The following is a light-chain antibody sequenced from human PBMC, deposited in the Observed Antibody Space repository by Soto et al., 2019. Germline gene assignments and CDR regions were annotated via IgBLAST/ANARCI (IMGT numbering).Light chain of an antibody. Sequence: QSALTQPRSVSGSPGQSVTIACTGTSSDVGRYDYVSWYQQHPGEAPKLVVYDVTKRPSGVPDRFSGSKSGNTASLTISGLQAEDEADYFCKSYAGSNTYVFGSGTKLTVL. J-gene: IGLJ1*01. CDR2: DVT. CDR1: SSDVGRYDY. CDR3: KSYAGSNTYV. V-gene: IGLV2-11*01.